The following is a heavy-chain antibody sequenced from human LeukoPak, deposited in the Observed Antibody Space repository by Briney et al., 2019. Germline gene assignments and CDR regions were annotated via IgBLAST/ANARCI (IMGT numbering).Heavy chain of an antibody. CDR1: GGSVSSGSYY. CDR2: MYNSGST. V-gene: IGHV4-61*01. Sequence: SETLSLTCTVSGGSVSSGSYYWSWIRQPPGKGLEWIGYMYNSGSTTYNPSLKSRVTISVDTSKSQFSLKLSSVTAADTAVYYCARGGYGVAFDIWGQGTMVTVSS. J-gene: IGHJ3*02. CDR3: ARGGYGVAFDI. D-gene: IGHD4-17*01.